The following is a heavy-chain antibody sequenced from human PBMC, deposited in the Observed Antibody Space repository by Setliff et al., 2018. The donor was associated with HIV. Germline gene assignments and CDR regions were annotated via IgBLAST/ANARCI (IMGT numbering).Heavy chain of an antibody. CDR2: VNPDGSEA. V-gene: IGHV3-7*01. D-gene: IGHD7-27*01. Sequence: PGGSLRLSCAASGFTFSTFWMGWVRQAPGKGLEWVASVNPDGSEASSVGSMKGRFTVSRDNAKNSLSLQMNSLRVKDTAIYYCAKNWGSRGIWGVFDYWGQGTLVTVSS. CDR1: GFTFSTFW. J-gene: IGHJ4*02. CDR3: AKNWGSRGIWGVFDY.